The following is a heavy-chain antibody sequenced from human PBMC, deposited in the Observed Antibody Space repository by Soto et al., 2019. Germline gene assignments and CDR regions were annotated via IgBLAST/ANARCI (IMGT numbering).Heavy chain of an antibody. Sequence: GGSLRLSFAASGFTFSDYYMSWIRQAPGKGLEWVSYISSSGSTIYYADSVKGRFTISRDNAKNSLYLQMNSLRAEDTAVYYCASMAGTFYFDYWGQGTLVTVSS. D-gene: IGHD6-19*01. CDR2: ISSSGSTI. CDR3: ASMAGTFYFDY. CDR1: GFTFSDYY. V-gene: IGHV3-11*01. J-gene: IGHJ4*02.